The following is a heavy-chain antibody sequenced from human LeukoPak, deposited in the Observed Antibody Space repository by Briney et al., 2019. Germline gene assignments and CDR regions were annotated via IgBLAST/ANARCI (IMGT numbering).Heavy chain of an antibody. Sequence: GRSLRLSCAASGFTFSSYSMNWVRQAPGKGLEWVSYVSSSSSTIYYADSVKGRFTISRDNAKNSLYLQMNSLRDEDTAVYYCAKWELYSGFYYIDYWGQGTLATVSS. CDR3: AKWELYSGFYYIDY. V-gene: IGHV3-48*02. CDR2: VSSSSSTI. CDR1: GFTFSSYS. D-gene: IGHD1-26*01. J-gene: IGHJ4*02.